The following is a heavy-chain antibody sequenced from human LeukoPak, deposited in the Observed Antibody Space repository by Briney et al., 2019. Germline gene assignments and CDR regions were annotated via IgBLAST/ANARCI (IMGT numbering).Heavy chain of an antibody. CDR3: ASRAFYDSSGLDF. D-gene: IGHD3-22*01. Sequence: SETLSLTCSVSGGSIRNYYWTWIRQPPGKGLEWIGHVSNSGNTKYNPSLKSRVTISIDTSKKHFSLNLSSVSAADTAVYYCASRAFYDSSGLDFWGQRILVTVSS. J-gene: IGHJ4*02. CDR1: GGSIRNYY. CDR2: VSNSGNT. V-gene: IGHV4-59*08.